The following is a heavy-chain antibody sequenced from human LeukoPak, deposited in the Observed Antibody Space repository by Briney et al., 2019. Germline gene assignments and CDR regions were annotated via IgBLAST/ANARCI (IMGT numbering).Heavy chain of an antibody. D-gene: IGHD4-23*01. V-gene: IGHV3-7*01. CDR2: INPDGSAK. CDR1: KFIFSSHW. Sequence: PRGSLRLSCEASKFIFSSHWMTWVPQAPGKGLEWVAMINPDGSAKYYADSVKGRFTISRDNAKNSLDLQMNSLRVDDTAVYYCARGATYGGGDYWGQGTLVTVSS. CDR3: ARGATYGGGDY. J-gene: IGHJ4*02.